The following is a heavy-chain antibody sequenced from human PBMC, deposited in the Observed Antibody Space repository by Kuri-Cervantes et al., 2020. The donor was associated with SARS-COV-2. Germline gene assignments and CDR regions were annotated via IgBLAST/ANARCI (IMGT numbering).Heavy chain of an antibody. CDR2: INPNSGGT. Sequence: ASVKVSCKASGYTFTGYYMHWVRQAPGQGLEWMGWINPNSGGTNYAQKLQGWVTMTRDTSISTAYTELSRLRSDDTAVYYCARDLDSSGYGYYYYGMDVWGQGTTVTVSS. V-gene: IGHV1-2*04. CDR3: ARDLDSSGYGYYYYGMDV. CDR1: GYTFTGYY. J-gene: IGHJ6*02. D-gene: IGHD3-22*01.